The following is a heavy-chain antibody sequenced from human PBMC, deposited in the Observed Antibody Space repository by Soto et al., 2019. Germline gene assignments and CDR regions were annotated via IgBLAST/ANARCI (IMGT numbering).Heavy chain of an antibody. Sequence: ESGGGLVQPGGSLRLSCAASGFNFNTYWMTWVRQAPGKGLEWVANFNTDGSARYYVDSVRGRFTISRDNAKNSLYLQMNSLRVEDTATYYCVTDQGYSAVNYWGQGTPVTVSS. CDR1: GFNFNTYW. V-gene: IGHV3-7*04. D-gene: IGHD2-21*01. CDR3: VTDQGYSAVNY. CDR2: FNTDGSAR. J-gene: IGHJ4*02.